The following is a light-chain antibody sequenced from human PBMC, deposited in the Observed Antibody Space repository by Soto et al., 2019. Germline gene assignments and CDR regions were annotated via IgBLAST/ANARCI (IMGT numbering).Light chain of an antibody. Sequence: ESVLTQSPAPLSLSTGERATLSCRASQSVSSYLAWYQQKPGQAPRLLIYDASNRATGIPARFSGSGSGTDFTLTISRLGPEDFAVYYCQQYGSSGTFGQGTKV. V-gene: IGKV3-11*01. CDR2: DAS. CDR1: QSVSSY. CDR3: QQYGSSGT. J-gene: IGKJ1*01.